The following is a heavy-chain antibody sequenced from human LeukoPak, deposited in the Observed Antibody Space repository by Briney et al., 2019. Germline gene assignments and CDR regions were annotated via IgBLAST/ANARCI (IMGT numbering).Heavy chain of an antibody. Sequence: ASVKVSCKASGYTFTSYAMNWVRQAPGQGLEWMGWINMYTANPAYAQGFTERFVSSLDTSVTTAYLQISNLKTEDTAVYYCARHDNDDDFDYWGQGTLVTVSS. CDR3: ARHDNDDDFDY. J-gene: IGHJ4*02. CDR1: GYTFTSYA. V-gene: IGHV7-4-1*02. CDR2: INMYTANP. D-gene: IGHD3-16*01.